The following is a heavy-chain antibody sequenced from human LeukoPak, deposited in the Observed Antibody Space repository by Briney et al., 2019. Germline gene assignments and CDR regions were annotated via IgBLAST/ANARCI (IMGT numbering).Heavy chain of an antibody. D-gene: IGHD5-18*01. CDR2: IKHDGSQK. V-gene: IGHV3-7*01. J-gene: IGHJ4*02. CDR3: ARDAGYGYWVVDY. CDR1: GFSFSTYW. Sequence: GGSLRLSCVASGFSFSTYWINWVRQAPGEGLEWVAHIKHDGSQKYYVDSVKGRFTISRDNAKNSLHLQMNSLRAEDTAVYYCARDAGYGYWVVDYWGQGTLVTVSS.